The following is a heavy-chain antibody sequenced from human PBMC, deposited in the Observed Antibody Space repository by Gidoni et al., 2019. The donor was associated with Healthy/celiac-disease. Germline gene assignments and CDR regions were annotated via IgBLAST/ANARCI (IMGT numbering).Heavy chain of an antibody. CDR2: FDPEDGET. Sequence: QVQLVQSGAEVKKPGASVKVSCKVSGYTLTELSMHWVRQAPGKGLEWMGGFDPEDGETIYAQKFQGRVTMTEDTSTDTAYMELSSLRSEDTAVYYCATGWLLWFGELSDTPYGMDVWGQGTTVTVSS. CDR3: ATGWLLWFGELSDTPYGMDV. J-gene: IGHJ6*02. V-gene: IGHV1-24*01. D-gene: IGHD3-10*01. CDR1: GYTLTELS.